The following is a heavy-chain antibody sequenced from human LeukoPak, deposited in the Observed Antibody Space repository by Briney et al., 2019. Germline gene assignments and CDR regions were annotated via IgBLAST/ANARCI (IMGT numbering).Heavy chain of an antibody. D-gene: IGHD3-22*01. CDR1: GFTFSSYW. CDR3: ARDRGYYYDSSGYYYYY. Sequence: GGSLRLSCAASGFTFSSYWMSWVRQAPGKGLEWVANIKQDGSEKYYVDSVKGRFTISRDSAKNSLYLQMNSLRAEDTAVYYCARDRGYYYDSSGYYYYYWGQGTLVTVSS. J-gene: IGHJ4*02. CDR2: IKQDGSEK. V-gene: IGHV3-7*01.